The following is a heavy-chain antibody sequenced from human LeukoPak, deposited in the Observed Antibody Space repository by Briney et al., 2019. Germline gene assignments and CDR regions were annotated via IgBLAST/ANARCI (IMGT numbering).Heavy chain of an antibody. J-gene: IGHJ5*02. CDR2: IKQDGSEK. CDR3: ARGSQLFDP. Sequence: GGSLRLSCAASGFTFSNYWMTWVRQAPGKGLEWVANIKQDGSEKYYVDSVKGRFTISRDNSKNTLYLQMNSLRAEDTAVYYCARGSQLFDPWGQGTLVTVSS. D-gene: IGHD1-1*01. V-gene: IGHV3-7*03. CDR1: GFTFSNYW.